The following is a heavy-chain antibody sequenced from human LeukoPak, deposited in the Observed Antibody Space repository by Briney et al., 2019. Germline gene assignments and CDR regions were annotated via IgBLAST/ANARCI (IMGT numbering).Heavy chain of an antibody. D-gene: IGHD3-16*01. CDR3: AKGGLTVGAFDI. J-gene: IGHJ3*02. Sequence: PSETLSLTCAVYGGSFSGYYWSWIRQPPGKGLEWIGEINHSGSTNYNPSLKSRVTISVDTSKNQFSLKLSSVTAADTAVYYCAKGGLTVGAFDIWGQGTMVTVSS. V-gene: IGHV4-34*01. CDR1: GGSFSGYY. CDR2: INHSGST.